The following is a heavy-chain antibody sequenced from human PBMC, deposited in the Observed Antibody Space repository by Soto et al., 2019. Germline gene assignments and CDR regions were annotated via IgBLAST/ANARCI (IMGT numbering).Heavy chain of an antibody. Sequence: SGPTLVNPTQTLTRTCTFSGFSLSTSGVGVGWIRQPPGKALEWLALIYWNDDKRYSPSLKSRLTITKDTSKNQVVLTMTNMDPVDTATYSCAHRYGDTYYYYYCLDDWGQVTSFTVPS. V-gene: IGHV2-5*01. J-gene: IGHJ6*02. D-gene: IGHD4-17*01. CDR3: AHRYGDTYYYYYCLDD. CDR2: IYWNDDK. CDR1: GFSLSTSGVG.